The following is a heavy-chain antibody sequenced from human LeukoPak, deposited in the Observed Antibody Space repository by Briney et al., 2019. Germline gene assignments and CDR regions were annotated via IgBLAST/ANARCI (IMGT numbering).Heavy chain of an antibody. V-gene: IGHV3-74*01. J-gene: IGHJ5*02. CDR3: AKAHTPGIAARGDWFDP. CDR2: INSDGRNI. CDR1: GFTFSSHW. D-gene: IGHD6-6*01. Sequence: GGSLRLSCAASGFTFSSHWMHWVRQAPGKGLVWVSRINSDGRNINYADSVKGRFTISRDNSKNTLYLQMNSLRAEDTAVYYCAKAHTPGIAARGDWFDPWGQGTLVTVSS.